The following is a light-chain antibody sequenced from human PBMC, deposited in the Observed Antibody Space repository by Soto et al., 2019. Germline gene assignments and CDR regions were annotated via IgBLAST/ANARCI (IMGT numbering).Light chain of an antibody. V-gene: IGKV3-20*01. CDR3: QQYDNWPWT. CDR1: QSVSSNY. Sequence: EIVLTQSPGTLSLSPGERATLSCRASQSVSSNYLAWYQQEPGQAPRLLIYGASSRATGIPDRFSGSGSGTDFTLTISSLQSEDFAVYYCQQYDNWPWTFGQGTKVDIK. J-gene: IGKJ1*01. CDR2: GAS.